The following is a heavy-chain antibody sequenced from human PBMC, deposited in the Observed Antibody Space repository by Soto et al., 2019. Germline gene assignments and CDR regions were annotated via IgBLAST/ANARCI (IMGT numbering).Heavy chain of an antibody. CDR1: GFTVSSNY. CDR3: ARERTGVGAFDI. D-gene: IGHD1-26*01. CDR2: INSDGSST. Sequence: GGSLRLSCAASGFTVSSNYMSWVRQAPGKGLVWVSRINSDGSSTRYADSVKGRFTISRDNAKNTLYLQMNSLRAEDTAVYYCARERTGVGAFDIWGQGTMVTVSS. J-gene: IGHJ3*02. V-gene: IGHV3-74*01.